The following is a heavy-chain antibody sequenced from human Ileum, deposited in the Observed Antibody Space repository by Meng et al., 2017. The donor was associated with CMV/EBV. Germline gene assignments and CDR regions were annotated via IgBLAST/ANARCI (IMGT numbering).Heavy chain of an antibody. D-gene: IGHD5-12*01. CDR2: LSYSGTT. CDR3: ARDCCGYRSWFDP. Sequence: LQLDESGPGLVTPSETLSLTCTVSGDSLSRDTFFWGWIRQPPGKGLEWIGSLSYSGTTFYNPSLKSRVTLSVDTSKNQFSLKLNSVTAADTAVYYCARDCCGYRSWFDPWGQGALVTVSS. V-gene: IGHV4-39*07. CDR1: GDSLSRDTFF. J-gene: IGHJ5*02.